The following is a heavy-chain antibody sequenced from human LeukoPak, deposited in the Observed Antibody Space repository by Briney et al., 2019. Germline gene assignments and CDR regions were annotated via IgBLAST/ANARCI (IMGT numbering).Heavy chain of an antibody. Sequence: ASVKVSCKASGYTFTGYYMHWVRQAPGQGLEWMGWINPNSGGTNYAQKFQGRVTMTRDTSISTAYMELSRLRSDDTAVYYCARGGVRITMVRGVIITPLGYFDYWGRGTLVTVSS. D-gene: IGHD3-10*01. CDR2: INPNSGGT. CDR3: ARGGVRITMVRGVIITPLGYFDY. V-gene: IGHV1-2*02. J-gene: IGHJ4*02. CDR1: GYTFTGYY.